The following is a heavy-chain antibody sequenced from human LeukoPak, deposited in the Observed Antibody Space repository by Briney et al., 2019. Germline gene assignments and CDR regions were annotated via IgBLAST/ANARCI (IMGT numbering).Heavy chain of an antibody. J-gene: IGHJ5*02. V-gene: IGHV1-2*02. CDR3: ARVPTYYDFWSGYYRFDP. CDR2: INPNSGGT. D-gene: IGHD3-3*01. CDR1: GYTFTGYY. Sequence: GASVKVSCKASGYTFTGYYMHWVRQAPGQGLEWMGRINPNSGGTNYAQKFQGRVTMTRDTSISTAYMELSRLRSDDTAVYYCARVPTYYDFWSGYYRFDPWGQGTLVTVSS.